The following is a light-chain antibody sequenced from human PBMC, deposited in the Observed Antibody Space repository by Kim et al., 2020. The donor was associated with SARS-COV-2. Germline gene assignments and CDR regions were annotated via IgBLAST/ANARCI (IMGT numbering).Light chain of an antibody. CDR2: HDS. CDR1: KLGDKY. J-gene: IGLJ1*01. Sequence: SYELTQPPSVSVSPGQTASISCSGYKLGDKYACWYQQKPGQSPVLVIYHDSQRPSGIPERFSGSNSGNTATLTISGTQAMDEADYYCQAWDSNTAHYVFG. V-gene: IGLV3-1*01. CDR3: QAWDSNTAHYV.